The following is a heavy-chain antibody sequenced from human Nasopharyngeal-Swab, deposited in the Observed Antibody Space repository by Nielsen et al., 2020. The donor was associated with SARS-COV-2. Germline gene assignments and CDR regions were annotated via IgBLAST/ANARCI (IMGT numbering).Heavy chain of an antibody. Sequence: GESLKISCAASGFTFSSYSMNWVRQAPGKGLEWVSYISSSSSTIYYADSVKGRFTISRDNAKNSLYLQMNSLRDEDTAVYYCARDRGYSYGYDAFDIWGQGTMVTVSS. CDR1: GFTFSSYS. D-gene: IGHD5-18*01. CDR3: ARDRGYSYGYDAFDI. J-gene: IGHJ3*02. V-gene: IGHV3-48*02. CDR2: ISSSSSTI.